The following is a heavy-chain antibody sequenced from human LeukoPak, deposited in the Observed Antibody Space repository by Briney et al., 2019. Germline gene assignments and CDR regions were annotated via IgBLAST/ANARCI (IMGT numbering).Heavy chain of an antibody. CDR1: GYTFTGYY. CDR2: INPNSGGT. Sequence: ASVKVSCKASGYTFTGYYMHWVRQAPGQGLEWMGWINPNSGGTNYAQKFQGRVTMTRDTSISTAYMELSRLRSDDTAVYYCARKITIFGVVTNAFDIWGQGTMVTVSS. V-gene: IGHV1-2*02. CDR3: ARKITIFGVVTNAFDI. D-gene: IGHD3-3*01. J-gene: IGHJ3*02.